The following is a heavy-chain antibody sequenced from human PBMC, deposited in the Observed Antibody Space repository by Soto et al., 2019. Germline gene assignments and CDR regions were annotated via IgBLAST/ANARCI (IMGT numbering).Heavy chain of an antibody. CDR1: GGTCNSYT. D-gene: IGHD1-1*01. CDR2: IMAIFDKR. V-gene: IGHV1-69*01. J-gene: IGHJ4*02. Sequence: WWSLRLSCLTSGGTCNSYTINWFRRAPGQGLEWVGGIMAIFDKRNYAQKFLGRVTITADESTSTAYLELSGLTIEDTAVYYCARERASGNHDFWGQGTPVTVSS. CDR3: ARERASGNHDF.